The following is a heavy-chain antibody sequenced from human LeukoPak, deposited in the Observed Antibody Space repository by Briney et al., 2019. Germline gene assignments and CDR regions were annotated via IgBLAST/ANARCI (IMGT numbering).Heavy chain of an antibody. V-gene: IGHV3-15*07. CDR3: ATDFYDST. J-gene: IGHJ5*02. CDR1: GFTFSNAW. Sequence: SGGSLRLSCATSGFTFSNAWMNWVRQAPGKGLEWVGRIRSNSDGGTIDYAAPVKGRFTLSRDDSKTTLYLQMNSLQTEDTAVYYCATDFYDSTWGQGTLVTVSS. D-gene: IGHD3-22*01. CDR2: IRSNSDGGTI.